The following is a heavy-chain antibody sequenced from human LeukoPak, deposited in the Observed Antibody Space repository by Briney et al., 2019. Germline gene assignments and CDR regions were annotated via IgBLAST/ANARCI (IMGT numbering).Heavy chain of an antibody. D-gene: IGHD3-16*01. CDR1: GDSISSFF. CDR2: IYYSGIT. V-gene: IGHV4-59*12. Sequence: PSETLSLTRTVSGDSISSFFWSWIRQPPGKGLEWIAFIYYSGITSYNPSLKGRVTISVDTSKNQFSLKLSSVTAADTAVYYCARGGLEYYFDYWGQGTLVTVSS. J-gene: IGHJ4*02. CDR3: ARGGLEYYFDY.